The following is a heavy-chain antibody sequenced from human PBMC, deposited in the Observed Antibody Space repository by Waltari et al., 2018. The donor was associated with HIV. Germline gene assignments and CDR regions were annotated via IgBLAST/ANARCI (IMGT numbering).Heavy chain of an antibody. V-gene: IGHV3-74*01. D-gene: IGHD6-19*01. CDR3: AREGASSGSYYFDY. Sequence: EVQLVESGGDSVQPGGSLRLSCAASGFTFGSYWIHWVRPAPGKGLVWVSRINGDGSRTNYADSVEGRFTISRDNAKNTLYLQMNSLRAEDTAVYYCAREGASSGSYYFDYWGQGTLVTVSS. CDR2: INGDGSRT. J-gene: IGHJ4*02. CDR1: GFTFGSYW.